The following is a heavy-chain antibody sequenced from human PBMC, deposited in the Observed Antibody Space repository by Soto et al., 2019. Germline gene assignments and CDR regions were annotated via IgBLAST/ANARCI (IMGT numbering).Heavy chain of an antibody. Sequence: ASLKVSCNASGGTFTGYYMHCVRHTNGQGLEWMGWINPNSGGTNYAQKFQGWVTMTRDTSISTAYMELSRLRSDDTAVYYCARGEAMVRGSTYPRGYWGQGTLVTVSS. CDR3: ARGEAMVRGSTYPRGY. CDR2: INPNSGGT. CDR1: GGTFTGYY. J-gene: IGHJ4*02. D-gene: IGHD3-10*01. V-gene: IGHV1-2*04.